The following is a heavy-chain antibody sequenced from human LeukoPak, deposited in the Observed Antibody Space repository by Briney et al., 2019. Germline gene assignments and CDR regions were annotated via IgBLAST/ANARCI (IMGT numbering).Heavy chain of an antibody. CDR3: AKGSGSGWYGWFAH. D-gene: IGHD6-19*01. Sequence: AGGSLRLSRATSGFTFSSYAMTSVRQAPGKGLAWVSAIDASGGSTYYADSVKGRFTISRDNSKNTFFLQMNTLRAADTAVYQCAKGSGSGWYGWFAHWGQGTLVTVSS. J-gene: IGHJ5*02. CDR2: IDASGGST. CDR1: GFTFSSYA. V-gene: IGHV3-23*01.